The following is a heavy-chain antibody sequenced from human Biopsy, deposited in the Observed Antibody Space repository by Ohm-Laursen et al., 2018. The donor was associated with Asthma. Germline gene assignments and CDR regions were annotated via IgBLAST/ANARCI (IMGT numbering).Heavy chain of an antibody. CDR1: GFTFSSHW. Sequence: GSLRLSCTASGFTFSSHWMHWVRQSPGKGLEWVGRVSKDGSRTAYADSMKGRLTISRDNAKSSLHLQMSSLRAEDTAVYFCARDFTIGSGSPFHFWGPGTLVTVSS. D-gene: IGHD3-10*01. CDR2: VSKDGSRT. V-gene: IGHV3-74*01. CDR3: ARDFTIGSGSPFHF. J-gene: IGHJ4*01.